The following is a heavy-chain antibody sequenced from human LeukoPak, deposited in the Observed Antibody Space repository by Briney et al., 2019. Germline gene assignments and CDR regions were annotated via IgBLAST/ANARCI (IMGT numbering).Heavy chain of an antibody. V-gene: IGHV3-43*01. CDR3: AKELDTMFFDY. J-gene: IGHJ4*02. Sequence: GGSLRLSCATSGYNFDRYTIHWVRQAPGKGLEWVSLAGWAGGTTYYSDSVRGRFTISRDIGKNSVYLQMNSLTTDDTAFYFCAKELDTMFFDYWGQGALVTVSS. CDR1: GYNFDRYT. CDR2: AGWAGGTT. D-gene: IGHD5-18*01.